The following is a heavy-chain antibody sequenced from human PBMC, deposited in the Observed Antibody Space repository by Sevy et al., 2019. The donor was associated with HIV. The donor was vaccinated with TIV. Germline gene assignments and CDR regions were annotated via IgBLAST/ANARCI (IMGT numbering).Heavy chain of an antibody. CDR1: GGSISSSSYY. D-gene: IGHD3-9*01. CDR3: ARSGVYFDTPFDY. V-gene: IGHV4-39*01. Sequence: SETLSLTCTVSGGSISSSSYYWGWIRQRPGKGLEWIGSIYFSGITYYNPSLKSRVTISVDTSKNQFSLKLSSVTAADTAVYYSARSGVYFDTPFDYWGQGTLVTVSS. CDR2: IYFSGIT. J-gene: IGHJ4*02.